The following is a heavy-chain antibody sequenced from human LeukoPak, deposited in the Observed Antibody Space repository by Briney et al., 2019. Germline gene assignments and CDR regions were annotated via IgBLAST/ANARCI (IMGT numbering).Heavy chain of an antibody. CDR2: ISWNSGSI. J-gene: IGHJ6*02. CDR3: AKDKTSVAGIGVVNYYYYYGMDV. Sequence: GRSLRLSCAASGFTFDGYAMHWVRQAPGKGLEWVSGISWNSGSIGYADSVKGRFTISRDNAKNSLYLQMNSLRAEDTALYYCAKDKTSVAGIGVVNYYYYYGMDVWGQGTTVTVSS. CDR1: GFTFDGYA. D-gene: IGHD6-19*01. V-gene: IGHV3-9*01.